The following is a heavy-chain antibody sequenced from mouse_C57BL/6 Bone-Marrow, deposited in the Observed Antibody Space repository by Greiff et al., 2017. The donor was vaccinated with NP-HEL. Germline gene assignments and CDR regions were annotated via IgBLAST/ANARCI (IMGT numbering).Heavy chain of an antibody. Sequence: QVQLQQSGAELVKPGASVKISCKASGYAFSSYWMNWVKQRPGKGLEWIGQIYPGDGDTNYNGKFKGKATLTADKSSSPAYMQLRSLTSEDSAVYFCARSTVVAVDYWGQGTSGTVSS. CDR1: GYAFSSYW. J-gene: IGHJ4*01. V-gene: IGHV1-80*01. CDR2: IYPGDGDT. CDR3: ARSTVVAVDY. D-gene: IGHD1-1*01.